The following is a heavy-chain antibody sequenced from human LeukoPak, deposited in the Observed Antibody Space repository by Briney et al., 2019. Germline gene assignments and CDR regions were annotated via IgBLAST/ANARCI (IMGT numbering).Heavy chain of an antibody. J-gene: IGHJ4*02. CDR2: INHSGST. CDR1: GGSFSGYY. CDR3: ATSLTYFDY. D-gene: IGHD2-21*02. V-gene: IGHV4-34*01. Sequence: PSETLSLTCAVYGGSFSGYYWSWIRQPPEKGLEWIGEINHSGSTNYNPSLKSRVTISVDTSKNQFSLKLSSVTAADTAVYYCATSLTYFDYWGQGTLVTVSS.